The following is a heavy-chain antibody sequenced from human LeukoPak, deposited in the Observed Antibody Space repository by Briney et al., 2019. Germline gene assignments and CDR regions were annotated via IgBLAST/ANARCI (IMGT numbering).Heavy chain of an antibody. V-gene: IGHV3-11*01. CDR1: GFTFSDYY. CDR2: ISSSGSTI. CDR3: AKDNDYGDFGPAFDI. D-gene: IGHD4-17*01. J-gene: IGHJ3*02. Sequence: GGSLRLSCAASGFTFSDYYMSWIRQAPGKGLEWVSYISSSGSTIYYADSVKGRFTISRDNSKNTLYLQMNSLRAEDTALYYCAKDNDYGDFGPAFDIWGQGTMVTVSS.